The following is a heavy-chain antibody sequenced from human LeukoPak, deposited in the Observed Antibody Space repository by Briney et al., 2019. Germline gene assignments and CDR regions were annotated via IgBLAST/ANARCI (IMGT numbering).Heavy chain of an antibody. J-gene: IGHJ6*02. CDR2: IYYSGST. CDR3: ASSRFLEWLASPAYGMDV. Sequence: SETLSLTCTVSGGSISSYYWSWIRQPPGKGLEWIGYIYYSGSTNYNPSLKSRVTISVDTSKNQCSLKLSSVTAADTAVYYCASSRFLEWLASPAYGMDVWGQGTTVTVSS. D-gene: IGHD3-3*01. CDR1: GGSISSYY. V-gene: IGHV4-59*01.